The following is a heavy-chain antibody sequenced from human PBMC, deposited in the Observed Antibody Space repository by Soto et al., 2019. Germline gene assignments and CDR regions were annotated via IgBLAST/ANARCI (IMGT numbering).Heavy chain of an antibody. CDR1: GYTFTSYD. Sequence: GPVNVSCKASGYTFTSYDINWVRQATGQGLEWMGWMNTNRGNTGYAQKFQGRVTMTRNTSISTAYMELSSLRSEDTAVYYCARGWPKGAAGYDYWGQGTLVTVSS. V-gene: IGHV1-8*02. J-gene: IGHJ4*02. CDR2: MNTNRGNT. D-gene: IGHD6-13*01. CDR3: ARGWPKGAAGYDY.